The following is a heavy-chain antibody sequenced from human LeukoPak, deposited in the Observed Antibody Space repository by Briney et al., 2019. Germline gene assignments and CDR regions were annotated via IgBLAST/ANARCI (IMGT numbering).Heavy chain of an antibody. CDR2: IYYSGST. CDR1: GGSISSSTYY. J-gene: IGHJ4*02. Sequence: KPSETLSLTXTVSGGSISSSTYYWVWIRQPPGKGLEWIGSIYYSGSTYYNPSLKSRVTISVDTSKSQFSLNLSSVTATDRAVYYCASSPGGYCSSASCYTGGYFDYWGQGSLVTVSS. CDR3: ASSPGGYCSSASCYTGGYFDY. V-gene: IGHV4-39*01. D-gene: IGHD2-2*02.